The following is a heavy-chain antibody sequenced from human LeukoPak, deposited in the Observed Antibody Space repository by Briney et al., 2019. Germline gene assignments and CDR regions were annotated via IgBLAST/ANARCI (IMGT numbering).Heavy chain of an antibody. CDR2: ISGSGDST. Sequence: PGGSLRLSCAASGCTFSSHAMSWVRQAPGKGLEWVSAISGSGDSTYYADSVKGRFTISRDNPKTTLYLQINSLRAEDTAVYYCAKSDYDFWSGYLSLAYWGQGTLVTVSS. V-gene: IGHV3-23*01. CDR1: GCTFSSHA. CDR3: AKSDYDFWSGYLSLAY. D-gene: IGHD3-3*01. J-gene: IGHJ4*02.